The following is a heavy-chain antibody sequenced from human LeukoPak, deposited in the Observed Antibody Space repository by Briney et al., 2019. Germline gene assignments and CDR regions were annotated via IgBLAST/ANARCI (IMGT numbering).Heavy chain of an antibody. V-gene: IGHV3-21*01. CDR1: GFSFSDYN. CDR3: ARDPYSGNYGAYYYYYMDV. CDR2: ITSTGTYI. J-gene: IGHJ6*03. Sequence: GGSLRLSCAASGFSFSDYNMNWVRQAPGKALEWVSSITSTGTYIFYGDSVKGRFTISRDNAKNSLYLQMNDLRAEDTAVYYCARDPYSGNYGAYYYYYMDVWGKGTTVTISS. D-gene: IGHD1-26*01.